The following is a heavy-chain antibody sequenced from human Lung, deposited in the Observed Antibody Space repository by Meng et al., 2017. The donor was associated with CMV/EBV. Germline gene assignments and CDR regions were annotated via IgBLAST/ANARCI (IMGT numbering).Heavy chain of an antibody. V-gene: IGHV4-4*02. Sequence: QVPVREPGPALVKPSDALSLTSAVSGDSITNHNWWAWVRQPPGKGLEWIGEIPHRGSSAYNPSLKSRVSMSIDKSKNQFSLKLTSVTAADTAVYHCLRRSGGSVWGQGTLVTVSS. J-gene: IGHJ1*01. CDR3: LRRSGGSV. D-gene: IGHD3-10*01. CDR1: GDSITNHNW. CDR2: IPHRGSS.